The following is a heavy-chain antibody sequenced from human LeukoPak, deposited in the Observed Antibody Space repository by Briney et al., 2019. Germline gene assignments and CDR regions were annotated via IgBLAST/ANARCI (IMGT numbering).Heavy chain of an antibody. CDR2: IWYDGTNK. CDR1: GFSFSSYG. J-gene: IGHJ4*02. Sequence: GRSLRLSCAASGFSFSSYGMHWVRQAPGKGLERVAVIWYDGTNKYYADSVKGRFTISRDNSKNTLYLQMNSLRAEDTAVYYCARDQRGFSYSKYYFDYWGQGTLVTVSS. V-gene: IGHV3-33*01. D-gene: IGHD5-18*01. CDR3: ARDQRGFSYSKYYFDY.